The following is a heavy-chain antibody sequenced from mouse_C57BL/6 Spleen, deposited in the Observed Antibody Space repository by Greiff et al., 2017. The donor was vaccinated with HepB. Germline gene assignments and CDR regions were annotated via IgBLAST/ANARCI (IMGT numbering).Heavy chain of an antibody. V-gene: IGHV7-4*01. CDR3: VKAVSSGSSYTWFAY. J-gene: IGHJ3*01. Sequence: EVNVVESGGGLVQPGASLRLSCAASGFTFNDYHMSWVRQPPGKAPEWLALIRNKANGYATEYTASVKGRFTISRDNSQNILYLQMNTLRAEDSATYYCVKAVSSGSSYTWFAYWGQVTLVTVSA. CDR1: GFTFNDYH. D-gene: IGHD1-1*01. CDR2: IRNKANGYAT.